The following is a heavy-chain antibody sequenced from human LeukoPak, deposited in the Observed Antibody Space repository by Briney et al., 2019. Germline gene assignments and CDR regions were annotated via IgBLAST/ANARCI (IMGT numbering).Heavy chain of an antibody. CDR3: ARGVDYYDSGGTIYY. Sequence: VQPGGSLRLSCAASGFTFSSSAMSWVRQAPGKGLEWVSAISNNGGYTYYADSVQGRFTISRDDSKNTLYLQMNSLRAEDTAVYYCARGVDYYDSGGTIYYWGQGTLVTVSS. V-gene: IGHV3-23*01. CDR1: GFTFSSSA. D-gene: IGHD3-22*01. J-gene: IGHJ4*02. CDR2: ISNNGGYT.